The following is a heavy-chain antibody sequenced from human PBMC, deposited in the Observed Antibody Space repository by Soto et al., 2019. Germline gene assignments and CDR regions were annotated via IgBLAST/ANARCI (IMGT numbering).Heavy chain of an antibody. CDR2: IYPGDSDT. V-gene: IGHV5-51*01. CDR3: ARPGIWDGWCLDY. J-gene: IGHJ4*02. D-gene: IGHD6-19*01. CDR1: GYSFTSCW. Sequence: GESLKISCKGSGYSFTSCWIGWVRQMPGKGLEWMGIIYPGDSDTRYSPSFQGQVTISADKSISTAYLQWSSLKASDTAMYYCARPGIWDGWCLDYWGQGTLVTVSS.